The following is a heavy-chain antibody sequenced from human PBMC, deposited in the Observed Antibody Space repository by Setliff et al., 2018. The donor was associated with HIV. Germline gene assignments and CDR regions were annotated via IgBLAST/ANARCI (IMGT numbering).Heavy chain of an antibody. Sequence: GESLKISCEASAFIFSSYGMHWVRQAPGKGLEWIAFIRYDGSNKYYADSVKGRFTVSRDNSKNTLFLQMNSLRAEDTAVYYCARAQDNYYDSSGYSFDSWGQGSLVTV. CDR3: ARAQDNYYDSSGYSFDS. J-gene: IGHJ4*02. CDR1: AFIFSSYG. V-gene: IGHV3-30*02. CDR2: IRYDGSNK. D-gene: IGHD3-22*01.